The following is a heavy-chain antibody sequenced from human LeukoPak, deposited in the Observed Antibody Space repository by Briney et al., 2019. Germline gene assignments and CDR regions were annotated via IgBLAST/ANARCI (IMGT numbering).Heavy chain of an antibody. CDR2: INHSGST. CDR3: ARGRGSSGYYPYYYYGMDV. J-gene: IGHJ6*02. D-gene: IGHD3-22*01. CDR1: GGSFSGYY. Sequence: PSQTLSRTCAVYGGSFSGYYWSWIRQPPGKGLEWIGEINHSGSTNYNPSLKSRVTISVDTSKNQFSLKLSSVTAADTAVYYCARGRGSSGYYPYYYYGMDVWGQGTTVTVSS. V-gene: IGHV4-34*01.